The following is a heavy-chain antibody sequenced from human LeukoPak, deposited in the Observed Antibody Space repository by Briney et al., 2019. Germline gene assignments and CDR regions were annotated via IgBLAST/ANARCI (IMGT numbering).Heavy chain of an antibody. CDR2: IRDSGGST. CDR1: GFSFSTYA. CDR3: AKRTDNWNIGGPFDY. D-gene: IGHD1-20*01. J-gene: IGHJ4*02. Sequence: GGSLRLSCAASGFSFSTYAMTWVRQAPGKGLEWVSAIRDSGGSTYYADSVKGRFTISRDNSKSTLFLQMNSLRVEDTAIYYCAKRTDNWNIGGPFDYWGQGTQVTVSS. V-gene: IGHV3-23*01.